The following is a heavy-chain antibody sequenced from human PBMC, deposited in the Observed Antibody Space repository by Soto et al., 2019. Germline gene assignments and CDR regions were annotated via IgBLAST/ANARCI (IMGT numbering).Heavy chain of an antibody. J-gene: IGHJ6*02. V-gene: IGHV4-34*01. CDR2: INHSGST. CDR1: GRSFSGYY. Sequence: SETLSLTCAVYGRSFSGYYWSWIRQPPGKGLEWIGEINHSGSTNYNPSLKSRVTISVDTSKNQFSLKLSSVTAADTAVYYCASGKYGMDVWGQGTTVTVSS. CDR3: ASGKYGMDV.